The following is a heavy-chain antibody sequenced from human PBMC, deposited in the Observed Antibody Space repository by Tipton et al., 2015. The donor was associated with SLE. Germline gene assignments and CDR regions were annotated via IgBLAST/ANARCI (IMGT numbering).Heavy chain of an antibody. CDR1: GGSISSGSYF. Sequence: TLSLTCTVSGGSISSGSYFWSWIRQHPGKGLEWIGYIYSSGSSYSNPSLKSRVTISVDTSKNQLSLKLSSVTAADTAVYYCARGIKGPFDYWGQGTLVTVSS. CDR3: ARGIKGPFDY. D-gene: IGHD3-3*02. CDR2: IYSSGSS. V-gene: IGHV4-31*03. J-gene: IGHJ4*02.